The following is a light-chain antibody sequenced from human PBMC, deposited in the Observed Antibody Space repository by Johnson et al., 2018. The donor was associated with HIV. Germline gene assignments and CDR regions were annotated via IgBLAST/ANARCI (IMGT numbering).Light chain of an antibody. CDR3: GTWDSSLSAYV. CDR1: SSDMGNYA. CDR2: ENN. V-gene: IGLV1-51*02. J-gene: IGLJ1*01. Sequence: QSVLTQPPSVSAAPGQKVTISCSGSSSDMGNYAVSWYQQLPGTAPKLLIYENNKRPSGIPDRFSGSKSGKSATLGITGLQTGDEADYYCGTWDSSLSAYVCGTGTKLTAL.